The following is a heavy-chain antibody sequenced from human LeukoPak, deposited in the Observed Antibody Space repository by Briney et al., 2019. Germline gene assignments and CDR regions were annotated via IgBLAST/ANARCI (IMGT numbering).Heavy chain of an antibody. D-gene: IGHD3-22*01. CDR3: TTDLSELDDSGYYAKYFHH. CDR2: ISSSGDYT. J-gene: IGHJ1*01. V-gene: IGHV3-11*05. Sequence: KTGGSLRLSCAASGFSFSDEYMSWIRQAPGQGLEWVSYISSSGDYTNHADSVKGRFTISRDNAKNSLYLQMNILRAEDTAVYYCTTDLSELDDSGYYAKYFHHWGQGTLVSVSS. CDR1: GFSFSDEY.